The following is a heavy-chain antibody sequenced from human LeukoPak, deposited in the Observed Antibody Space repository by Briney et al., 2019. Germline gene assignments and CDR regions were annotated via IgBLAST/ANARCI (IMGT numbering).Heavy chain of an antibody. CDR3: ARGHLGKSRAYID. CDR2: IWFDGSNK. J-gene: IGHJ4*02. Sequence: GGSLRLSCAASGFTFSSYGMHWVRQAPGKGLEWVALIWFDGSNKYYADSVKGRFTISRDNSKNTLYLQMNSLRAEDTAVYYCARGHLGKSRAYIDWGQGTLVTVSS. V-gene: IGHV3-33*01. D-gene: IGHD3-16*01. CDR1: GFTFSSYG.